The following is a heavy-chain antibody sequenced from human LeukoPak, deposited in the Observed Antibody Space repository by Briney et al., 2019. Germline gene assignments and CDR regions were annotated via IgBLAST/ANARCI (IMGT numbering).Heavy chain of an antibody. Sequence: GRSLRLSCAAPGFTFSSYAMHWVRQAPGKGLEWVAVISYDGSNKYYADSVKGRFTISRDNSKNTLYLQMNSLRAEDTAVYYCAREGLITMVRGAKGSEYFQHWGQGTLVTVSS. V-gene: IGHV3-30*04. D-gene: IGHD3-10*01. CDR1: GFTFSSYA. CDR3: AREGLITMVRGAKGSEYFQH. J-gene: IGHJ1*01. CDR2: ISYDGSNK.